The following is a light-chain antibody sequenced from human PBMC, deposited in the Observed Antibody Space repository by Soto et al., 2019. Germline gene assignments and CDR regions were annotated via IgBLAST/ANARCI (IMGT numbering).Light chain of an antibody. CDR1: SRDVGTYYL. J-gene: IGLJ1*01. CDR2: EGS. CDR3: CSFAGRTTFYV. Sequence: QSALTQPASVSGSPGQSITISCTGTSRDVGTYYLVSWYQQHPGKAPKLMIYEGSKRPSGVSNRFSGSKSGNTASLTISGLQADDEADYYCCSFAGRTTFYVFGTGTKLTVL. V-gene: IGLV2-23*01.